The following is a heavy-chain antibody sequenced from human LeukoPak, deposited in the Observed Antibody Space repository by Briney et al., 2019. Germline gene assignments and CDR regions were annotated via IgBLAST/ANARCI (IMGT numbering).Heavy chain of an antibody. CDR1: GYTFTGYY. V-gene: IGHV1-3*04. CDR2: INTADGNT. CDR3: ARPGASSPGNWFAS. D-gene: IGHD6-13*01. J-gene: IGHJ5*01. Sequence: ASVKVSCKASGYTFTGYYMHWVRQAPGQGPEWMGWINTADGNTKYSQKFQGRVTITRDTFARTVYLELTSLRSEDTAVYYCARPGASSPGNWFASWGQGTLVTVSS.